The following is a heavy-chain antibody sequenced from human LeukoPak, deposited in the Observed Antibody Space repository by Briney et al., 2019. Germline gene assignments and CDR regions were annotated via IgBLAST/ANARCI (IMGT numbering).Heavy chain of an antibody. CDR3: ARPRSCSSGLDV. CDR2: IDPSDSYT. D-gene: IGHD6-6*01. Sequence: PGGSLRLSCKGSGYSFTSYWITWVRQMPGKGLEWMGKIDPSDSYTNYSPSFQGHVTISADKSISTAYLQWSSLKASDTAMYYCARPRSCSSGLDVWGQGTTVTVSS. J-gene: IGHJ6*02. CDR1: GYSFTSYW. V-gene: IGHV5-10-1*01.